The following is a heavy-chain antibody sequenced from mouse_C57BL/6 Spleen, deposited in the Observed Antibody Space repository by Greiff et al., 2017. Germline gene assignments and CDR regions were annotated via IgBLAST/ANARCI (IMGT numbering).Heavy chain of an antibody. V-gene: IGHV1-15*01. Sequence: QVQLQQSGAELVRPGASVTLSCKASGYTFTDYEMHWVKQTPVHGLEWIGAIDPETGGTAYNQKFKGKAILTADKSSSTAYMELRSLTSEDSAVYYCTREDPNYAMDYGGPGTSVTVSA. CDR3: TREDPNYAMDY. J-gene: IGHJ4*01. CDR1: GYTFTDYE. CDR2: IDPETGGT.